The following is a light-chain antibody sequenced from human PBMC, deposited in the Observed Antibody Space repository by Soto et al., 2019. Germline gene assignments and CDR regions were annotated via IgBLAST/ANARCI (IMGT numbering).Light chain of an antibody. CDR2: DVS. V-gene: IGLV2-14*01. Sequence: QSVLTQPASVSGSPGQSITISCTGTSSDVGGYNYVSWYQQHPGKAPKLMIYDVSNRPSGVSNSFSGPKSGNTASLTISGLQAEDESDYYCTSYTSSSTYVFDTGPKVTVL. CDR3: TSYTSSSTYV. CDR1: SSDVGGYNY. J-gene: IGLJ1*01.